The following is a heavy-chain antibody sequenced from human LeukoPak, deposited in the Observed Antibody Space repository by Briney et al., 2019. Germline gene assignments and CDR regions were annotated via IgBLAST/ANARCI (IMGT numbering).Heavy chain of an antibody. J-gene: IGHJ4*02. CDR3: ARLRRNSDRSDFFYYYDH. CDR1: GFTFCEYS. Sequence: GGSLRLSCAASGFTFCEYSMNWVRQAPGKGLEWVASVNTVSSYIYYADSMRGRFTISRDNAKNSLFLQMNSLRAEDTAVYYCARLRRNSDRSDFFYYYDHWGQGTLVTVSS. D-gene: IGHD3-22*01. V-gene: IGHV3-21*01. CDR2: VNTVSSYI.